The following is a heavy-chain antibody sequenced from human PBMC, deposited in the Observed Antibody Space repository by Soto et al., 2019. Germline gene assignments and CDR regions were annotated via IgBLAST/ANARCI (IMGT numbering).Heavy chain of an antibody. CDR1: GCTFTSYG. CDR3: ARDAGVVPGRDAFDI. J-gene: IGHJ3*02. CDR2: ISAYNGNT. Sequence: ASVKVSCKASGCTFTSYGISWVRQAPGQGLEWMGWISAYNGNTNYAQKLQGRVTMTTDTSTSTAYMELRSLRSDDTAVYYCARDAGVVPGRDAFDIWGQGTMVTVSS. D-gene: IGHD3-3*01. V-gene: IGHV1-18*01.